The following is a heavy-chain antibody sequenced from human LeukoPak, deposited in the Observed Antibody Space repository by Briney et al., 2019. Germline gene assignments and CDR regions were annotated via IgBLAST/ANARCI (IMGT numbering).Heavy chain of an antibody. V-gene: IGHV7-4-1*02. CDR2: INTNTGNP. Sequence: ASVKVSCKASGYTFTSYAMNRVRQAPGQGLEWMVWINTNTGNPTYAQGFTGRFVFSLDTSVSTAYLQISSLKAEDTAVYYCARERSMVRGVIINYNWFDPWGQGTLVTVSS. CDR1: GYTFTSYA. J-gene: IGHJ5*02. CDR3: ARERSMVRGVIINYNWFDP. D-gene: IGHD3-10*01.